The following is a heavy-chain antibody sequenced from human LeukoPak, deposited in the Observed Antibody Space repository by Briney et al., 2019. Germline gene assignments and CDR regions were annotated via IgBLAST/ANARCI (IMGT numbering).Heavy chain of an antibody. CDR3: ARDRGAVAGTNRPY. Sequence: GGSLRLSCVASGFTFNDCAMTWVRQAPGKGLEWVATVSGSGGSTYYAESVKGRFTIARDNAKNSLYLQMHNLRAEDTAVYYCARDRGAVAGTNRPYWGQGTLVTVSS. CDR1: GFTFNDCA. V-gene: IGHV3-23*01. D-gene: IGHD6-19*01. CDR2: VSGSGGST. J-gene: IGHJ4*02.